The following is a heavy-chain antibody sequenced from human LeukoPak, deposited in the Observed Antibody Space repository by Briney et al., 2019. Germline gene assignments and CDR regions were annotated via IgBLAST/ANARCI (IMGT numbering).Heavy chain of an antibody. CDR2: ISDSGPTT. V-gene: IGHV3-23*01. Sequence: GGSLRLSCAASGFTFSFSAMSWVRQVPGKGLEWVSTISDSGPTTYYADSVKGRFTISRDNSKSTLYLQMNSLRADDTAVYFCATPLFTSGWHYFDYWGQGTLVTVSS. CDR3: ATPLFTSGWHYFDY. CDR1: GFTFSFSA. J-gene: IGHJ4*02. D-gene: IGHD6-19*01.